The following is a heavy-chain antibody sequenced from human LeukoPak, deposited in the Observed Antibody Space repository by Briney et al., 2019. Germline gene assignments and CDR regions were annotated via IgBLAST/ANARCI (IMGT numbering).Heavy chain of an antibody. Sequence: ETLSLTCTVSGGSTSHYSWSWIRQPPGKGLEWIGYIFYSGSTDYNSALKSRVTISLDPSKNQFSLKLTSVTAADTAVYYCARQDFYYYYMDVWGKGSTVTVSS. V-gene: IGHV4-59*08. CDR1: GGSTSHYS. J-gene: IGHJ6*03. D-gene: IGHD3-3*01. CDR3: ARQDFYYYYMDV. CDR2: IFYSGST.